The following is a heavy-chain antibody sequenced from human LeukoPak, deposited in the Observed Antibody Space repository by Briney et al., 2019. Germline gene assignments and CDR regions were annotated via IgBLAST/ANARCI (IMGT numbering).Heavy chain of an antibody. CDR2: MNPNSGNT. CDR1: GYTFTSYD. V-gene: IGHV1-8*01. Sequence: ASAKVSCKASGYTFTSYDINWVRQATGQGLEWMGWMNPNSGNTGYAQKFQGRVTMTRNTSISTAYMELSSLRSEDTAVYYCARMAYCGGDCYPAYYYYYMDVWGKGTTVTVSS. CDR3: ARMAYCGGDCYPAYYYYYMDV. J-gene: IGHJ6*03. D-gene: IGHD2-21*02.